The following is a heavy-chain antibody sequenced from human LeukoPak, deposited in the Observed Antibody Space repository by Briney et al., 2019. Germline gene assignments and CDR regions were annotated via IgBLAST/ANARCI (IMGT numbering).Heavy chain of an antibody. D-gene: IGHD5-12*01. CDR3: ARVWLGFPDAFDI. CDR1: GFTVSNNY. V-gene: IGHV3-53*01. J-gene: IGHJ3*02. CDR2: IYSGGSK. Sequence: PGGSLRLSRAASGFTVSNNYRNWVRPAPGKGLECVSTIYSGGSKYYADSVKGRFTISRDNSENTLYLEMNSMRVEDTAVYYCARVWLGFPDAFDIWVQGTMVTVSS.